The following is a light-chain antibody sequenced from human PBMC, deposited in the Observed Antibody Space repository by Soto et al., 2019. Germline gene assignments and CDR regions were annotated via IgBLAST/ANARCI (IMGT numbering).Light chain of an antibody. J-gene: IGKJ4*01. Sequence: DIQITHSPSTLAAFVGDRVTITCRASQSISTWLAWYQQTPGKVPKLLIFKESSLQSGVPSRFSGSGSGTDFTLTISSLQHEDFATYYCQQSHSTPLTFGGGTKV. V-gene: IGKV1-5*03. CDR3: QQSHSTPLT. CDR2: KES. CDR1: QSISTW.